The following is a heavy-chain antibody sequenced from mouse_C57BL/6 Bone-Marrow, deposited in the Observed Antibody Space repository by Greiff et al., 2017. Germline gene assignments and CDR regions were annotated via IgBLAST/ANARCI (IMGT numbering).Heavy chain of an antibody. CDR2: INPSNGGT. V-gene: IGHV1-53*01. J-gene: IGHJ3*01. Sequence: QVQLQQPGTELVKPGASVKLSCKASGYTFTSYWMHWVKQRPGQGLEWIGNINPSNGGTNYNEKFKSKATLTVAKSSSTAYMQLSSLTSEESAVYDCARPDAEPGTVAYWGQGTLVTVSA. CDR1: GYTFTSYW. CDR3: ARPDAEPGTVAY.